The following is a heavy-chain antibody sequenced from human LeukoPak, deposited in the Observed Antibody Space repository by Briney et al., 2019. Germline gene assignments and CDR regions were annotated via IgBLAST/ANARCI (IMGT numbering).Heavy chain of an antibody. V-gene: IGHV3-33*01. CDR3: ARYGRRWSKGMDV. J-gene: IGHJ6*02. CDR2: IWYDGSNK. CDR1: GFTFSSYG. Sequence: GGSLRLSCAASGFTFSSYGMHWVRQAPGKGLEWVAVIWYDGSNKYYADSVKGRFTISRDNSKNTLCLQMNSLRAEDTAVYYCARYGRRWSKGMDVWGQGTTVTVSS. D-gene: IGHD4/OR15-4a*01.